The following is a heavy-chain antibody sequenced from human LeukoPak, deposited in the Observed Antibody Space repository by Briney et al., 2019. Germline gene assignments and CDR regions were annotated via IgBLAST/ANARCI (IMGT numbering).Heavy chain of an antibody. V-gene: IGHV3-23*01. CDR3: AKTRGYSGYDSIWCLDY. CDR1: GFTFSSYV. J-gene: IGHJ4*02. Sequence: HPGGSLRLSCAASGFTFSSYVMSWVRQAPGKGLEWVSAISGSGGSTYYADSVKGRFTISRDNSQNTLYLQMNSLRAEDTAVYYCAKTRGYSGYDSIWCLDYWGQGTLVTVSS. D-gene: IGHD5-12*01. CDR2: ISGSGGST.